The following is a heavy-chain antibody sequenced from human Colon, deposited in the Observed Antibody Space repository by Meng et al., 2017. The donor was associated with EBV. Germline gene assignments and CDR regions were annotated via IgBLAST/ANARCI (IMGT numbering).Heavy chain of an antibody. D-gene: IGHD3-10*01. J-gene: IGHJ1*01. CDR3: LRGSGGSV. CDR2: IPHRGSS. V-gene: IGHV4-4*03. Sequence: RVACRASVKPSVARAPPVAVPRDCITNHNLWALVRQPPGKGLEWIGEIPHRGSSAYNPSLKSRVSMSIDKSKNQFSLKLTSVTAADTAVYHCLRGSGGSVWGQGTLVTVSS. CDR1: RDCITNHNL.